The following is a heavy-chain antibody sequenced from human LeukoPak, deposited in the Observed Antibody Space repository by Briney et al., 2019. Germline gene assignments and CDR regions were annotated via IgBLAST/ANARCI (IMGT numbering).Heavy chain of an antibody. V-gene: IGHV3-30*04. D-gene: IGHD3-22*01. CDR2: ISYDGSNE. J-gene: IGHJ4*02. CDR3: ARDPYYYDSSGLDY. Sequence: PGGSLRLSCAASGFTFSSYVMHWVRQAPGKGLEWVAIISYDGSNEYYADSVKGRFTISRDNSKNTLYLQMNSLRAADTAVYYCARDPYYYDSSGLDYWGQGTLVTVSS. CDR1: GFTFSSYV.